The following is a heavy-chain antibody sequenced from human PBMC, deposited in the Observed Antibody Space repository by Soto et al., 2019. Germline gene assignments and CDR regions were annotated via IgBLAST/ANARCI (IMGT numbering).Heavy chain of an antibody. D-gene: IGHD1-26*01. CDR3: ARLGGIVDTGTWIQ. CDR2: IYPGDSDT. J-gene: IGHJ4*02. V-gene: IGHV5-51*01. Sequence: EXLKISCKSSGYXFSTYWIVWVRHRPGKGPEWMAIIYPGDSDTRENPSFQGQVTISADKSRNTVHLQWRIMKASDTAIYYCARLGGIVDTGTWIQWGQGTPVTVSS. CDR1: GYXFSTYW.